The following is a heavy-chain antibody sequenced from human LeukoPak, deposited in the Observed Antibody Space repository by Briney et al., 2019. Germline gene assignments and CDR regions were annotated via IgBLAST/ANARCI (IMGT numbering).Heavy chain of an antibody. CDR1: GYTFTGYY. Sequence: GASVKVSCKASGYTFTGYYMHWVRQAPGQGLEWMGWINPNSGGTNYAQKFQGRVTMTRDTSISTAYMELSRLRSDDTAVYYCARGSHPSQYYYDSSGYYYDAFDIWGQGTMVTVSS. D-gene: IGHD3-22*01. V-gene: IGHV1-2*02. CDR3: ARGSHPSQYYYDSSGYYYDAFDI. CDR2: INPNSGGT. J-gene: IGHJ3*02.